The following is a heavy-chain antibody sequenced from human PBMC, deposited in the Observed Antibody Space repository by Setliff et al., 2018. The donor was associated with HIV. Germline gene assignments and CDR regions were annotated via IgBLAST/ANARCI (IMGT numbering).Heavy chain of an antibody. CDR1: GDSIGTGTHY. CDR2: LYGHSST. CDR3: SRLYGSGHYFAFDF. Sequence: PSETLSLTCNVSGDSIGTGTHYWAWIRQPQGKGLEWIGSLYGHSSTYYTKSLRGRVTISADTSKNQFSLRLSSVTALDTAVYYCSRLYGSGHYFAFDFWGQGALVTVPQ. V-gene: IGHV4-39*01. D-gene: IGHD3-10*01. J-gene: IGHJ4*02.